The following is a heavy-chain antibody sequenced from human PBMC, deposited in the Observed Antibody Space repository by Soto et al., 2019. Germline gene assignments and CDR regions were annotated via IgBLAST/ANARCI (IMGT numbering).Heavy chain of an antibody. Sequence: QLQLQESGPGLVKPSGTLSLTCTVSGGSISSSPYYWGWIRQPPVEGLEWIGSIYYSGSTYYNPSLKSRVTISVDTSKNQFSLKLSSVTAADTAVYYCAVLYYDSNNSWGQGTLVTVSS. V-gene: IGHV4-39*01. CDR3: AVLYYDSNNS. CDR1: GGSISSSPYY. CDR2: IYYSGST. J-gene: IGHJ4*02. D-gene: IGHD3-22*01.